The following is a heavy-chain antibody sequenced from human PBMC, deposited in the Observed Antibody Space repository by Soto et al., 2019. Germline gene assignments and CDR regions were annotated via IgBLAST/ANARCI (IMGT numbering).Heavy chain of an antibody. J-gene: IGHJ4*02. V-gene: IGHV3-23*01. D-gene: IGHD6-19*01. Sequence: EVQLLESGGGLVQPGGSLRLSCAASGFTFSSYAMSWVRQAPGKGLEWVSAISGSGISTYYADSVKGRFTIYRDNSKNTLELQMNSLRAEDTAVYYCAKEGEHSSGWANFDYWGQGTLVTVSS. CDR3: AKEGEHSSGWANFDY. CDR1: GFTFSSYA. CDR2: ISGSGIST.